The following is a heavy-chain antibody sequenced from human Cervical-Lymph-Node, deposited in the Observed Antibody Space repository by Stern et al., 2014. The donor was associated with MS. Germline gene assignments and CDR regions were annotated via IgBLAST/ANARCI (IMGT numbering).Heavy chain of an antibody. V-gene: IGHV3-64*01. CDR2: ISSNGSRT. J-gene: IGHJ4*02. CDR3: ARGGVGAIT. CDR1: GFSFSSNA. Sequence: VQLVESGGGLVQPGGSLRLSCAASGFSFSSNAMHWVRQAPGKGLEFVSAISSNGSRTYYANSVKVRFTISRDNSKNTLYLQMGSLRVEDMAVYYCARGGVGAITWGQGTLVTVSS. D-gene: IGHD1-26*01.